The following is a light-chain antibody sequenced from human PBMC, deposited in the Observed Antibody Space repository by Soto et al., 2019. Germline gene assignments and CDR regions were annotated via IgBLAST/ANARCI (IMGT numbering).Light chain of an antibody. V-gene: IGKV3-15*01. CDR1: QSVSSN. CDR2: GAS. J-gene: IGKJ5*01. CDR3: QQYNTWVT. Sequence: EIVMTQFPATLSVSPGERATLSCRASQSVSSNLAWYQQKPGQAPRLLIYGASTRATGIPARFSGSGSGTAFTLTIRRLQYEAFAVYYCQQYNTWVTFGQGTRLEIK.